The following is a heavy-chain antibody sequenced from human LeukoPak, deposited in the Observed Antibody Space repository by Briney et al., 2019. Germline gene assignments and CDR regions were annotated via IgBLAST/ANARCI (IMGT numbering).Heavy chain of an antibody. Sequence: SVKVSCKASGGTFSSYAISWVRQAPGQGLEWMGGIIPIFGTANYAQKFQGRVTMTTDTSTSTAYMELRSLRSDDTAVYYCARDVAVAGSHWFDPWGQGTLVTVSS. CDR3: ARDVAVAGSHWFDP. V-gene: IGHV1-69*05. J-gene: IGHJ5*02. D-gene: IGHD6-19*01. CDR1: GGTFSSYA. CDR2: IIPIFGTA.